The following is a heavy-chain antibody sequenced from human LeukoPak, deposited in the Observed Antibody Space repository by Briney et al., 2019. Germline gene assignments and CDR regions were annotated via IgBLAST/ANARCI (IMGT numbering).Heavy chain of an antibody. CDR1: GFTFDDYG. D-gene: IGHD3-10*01. V-gene: IGHV3-20*04. J-gene: IGHJ3*02. CDR3: ARGILYYYGSGSYYSPLDAFDI. CDR2: INWNGGST. Sequence: GGSQRLSCAASGFTFDDYGMSWVRQAPGKGLEWVSGINWNGGSTGYADSVKGRFTISRDNAKNSLYLQMNSLRAEDTALYYCARGILYYYGSGSYYSPLDAFDIWGQGTMVTVSS.